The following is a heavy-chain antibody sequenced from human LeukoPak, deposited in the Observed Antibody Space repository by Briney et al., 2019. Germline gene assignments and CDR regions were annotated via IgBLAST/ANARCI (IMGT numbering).Heavy chain of an antibody. V-gene: IGHV4-39*01. CDR2: IYYSGST. J-gene: IGHJ4*02. D-gene: IGHD6-19*01. CDR3: ARIIAVAGYDFDY. Sequence: SETLSLTCTVSGGSIRSSSYYWGSIRQPPGKGLEWIGSIYYSGSTYYNPSLKSRVTISVDTSKNQFSLKLSSVTAADTAVYYCARIIAVAGYDFDYWGQGTLVTVSS. CDR1: GGSIRSSSYY.